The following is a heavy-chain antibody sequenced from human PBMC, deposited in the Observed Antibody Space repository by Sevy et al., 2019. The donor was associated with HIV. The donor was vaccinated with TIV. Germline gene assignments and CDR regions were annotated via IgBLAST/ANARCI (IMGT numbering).Heavy chain of an antibody. CDR2: IYPGDSDT. CDR3: AGLHGDGYNSDAFDI. Sequence: GESLKISCKGSGYSFTSYWIGWVRQMPGKGLEWMGIIYPGDSDTRYSPSFQGQVTISADKSISTAYLQWSSLKASDTAMYYCAGLHGDGYNSDAFDIWGQGTMVTVSS. CDR1: GYSFTSYW. J-gene: IGHJ3*02. D-gene: IGHD5-12*01. V-gene: IGHV5-51*01.